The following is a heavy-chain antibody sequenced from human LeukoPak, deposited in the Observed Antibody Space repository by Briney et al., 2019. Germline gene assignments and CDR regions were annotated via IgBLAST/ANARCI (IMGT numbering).Heavy chain of an antibody. CDR2: ISGSGGST. V-gene: IGHV3-23*01. CDR1: GFTFSSYA. D-gene: IGHD3-22*01. CDR3: ARDHSDYYDSSGKEYFDY. Sequence: PGGSLRLSCAASGFTFSSYAMSWVRQAPGKGLEWVSAISGSGGSTYYADSVKGRFTISRDNSKNTLYLQMNSLRAEDTAVYYCARDHSDYYDSSGKEYFDYWGQGTLVTVSS. J-gene: IGHJ4*02.